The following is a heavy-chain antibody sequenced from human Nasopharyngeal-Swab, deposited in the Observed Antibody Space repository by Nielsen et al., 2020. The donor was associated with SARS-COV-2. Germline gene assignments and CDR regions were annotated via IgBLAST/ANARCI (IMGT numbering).Heavy chain of an antibody. Sequence: GESLKISCATSEFTFSSYAMSWVRQAPGKGLEWVSVISGSGGSTYYADSVKGRFTISRDTAKNSLYLQMNSLRAEDTAVYYCTSGWFDPWGQGTLVTVSS. J-gene: IGHJ5*02. CDR2: ISGSGGST. CDR3: TSGWFDP. V-gene: IGHV3-23*01. CDR1: EFTFSSYA.